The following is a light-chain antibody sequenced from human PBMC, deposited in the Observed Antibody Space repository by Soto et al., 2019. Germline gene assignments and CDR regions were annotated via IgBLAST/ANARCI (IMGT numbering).Light chain of an antibody. V-gene: IGKV1-39*01. Sequence: DIQMTQSPSSLSASVGDRVTITCRASQGISTYLNCYQQKPGKAPKLLIYAASSLQSEVPSRFSGSGSETDFTLTISSLQPEDFATYSCQQSYSTTWTFGQGTKVDI. J-gene: IGKJ1*01. CDR1: QGISTY. CDR2: AAS. CDR3: QQSYSTTWT.